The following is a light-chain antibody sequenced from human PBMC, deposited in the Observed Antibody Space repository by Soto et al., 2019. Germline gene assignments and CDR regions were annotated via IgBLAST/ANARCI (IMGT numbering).Light chain of an antibody. CDR2: DVN. Sequence: QSALTQPASVSGSPGQSITIPCTGTSSDVGGYNYVSWYQQHPGKAPKLIIYDVNNRPSGVSNRLSGSKSVNTASLAISGLQAGDEADYFCSSYTNSSAFVIFGGGTKLTVL. V-gene: IGLV2-14*01. CDR3: SSYTNSSAFVI. J-gene: IGLJ2*01. CDR1: SSDVGGYNY.